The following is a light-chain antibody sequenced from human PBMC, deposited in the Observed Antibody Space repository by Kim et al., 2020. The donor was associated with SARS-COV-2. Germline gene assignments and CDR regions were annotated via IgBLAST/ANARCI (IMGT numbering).Light chain of an antibody. V-gene: IGKV3-15*01. J-gene: IGKJ1*01. CDR2: GAS. CDR3: QQYNNWPPGKT. Sequence: EIVMTQSPATLSVSPGERATLSCRASQSVSSNLAWYQQKPGQAPRLLIYGASTRATGIPARFSGSGSGTEFTLTISSLQSEDFAVYYCQQYNNWPPGKTFRQGTKVEIK. CDR1: QSVSSN.